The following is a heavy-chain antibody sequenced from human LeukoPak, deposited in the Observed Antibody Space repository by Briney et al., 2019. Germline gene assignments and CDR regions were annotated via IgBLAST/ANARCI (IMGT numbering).Heavy chain of an antibody. CDR1: GFTFSSYA. V-gene: IGHV3-23*01. CDR3: ARDFWSGYLIDY. D-gene: IGHD3-3*01. J-gene: IGHJ4*02. CDR2: ISGSGVHK. Sequence: GGSLRLSCAASGFTFSSYAMNWVRQAPGKGLEWVSAISGSGVHKHYADSVKGRFTISRDNSNNTVYLEMSSLRAEDTAVYYCARDFWSGYLIDYWGQGTLVTVSS.